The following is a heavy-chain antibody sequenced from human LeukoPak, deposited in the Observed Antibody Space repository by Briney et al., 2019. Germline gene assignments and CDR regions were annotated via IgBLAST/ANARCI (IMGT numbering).Heavy chain of an antibody. Sequence: PGGSLRLSCAASGFTFETYGMHWVRQAPGKGLEWVTFIRYNGSDNYNADSVEGRFTISRDNSKNMLYLQMNSLRAEDTAVYYCARDSSYYDGSGCATYYMDVWGKGTTVTISS. J-gene: IGHJ6*03. D-gene: IGHD3-10*01. CDR2: IRYNGSDN. CDR1: GFTFETYG. V-gene: IGHV3-30*02. CDR3: ARDSSYYDGSGCATYYMDV.